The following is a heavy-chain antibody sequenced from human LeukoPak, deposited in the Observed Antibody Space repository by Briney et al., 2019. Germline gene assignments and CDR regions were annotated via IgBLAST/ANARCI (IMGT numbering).Heavy chain of an antibody. D-gene: IGHD2-15*01. CDR2: VNGNGGST. CDR1: GFSFSTYA. CDR3: AKSVVVITFRFDD. V-gene: IGHV3-23*01. Sequence: GGSLRLSCAASGFSFSTYAMSWVRQAPGKGLEWVSGVNGNGGSTSYADSVKGRFTIFRDNSKNTVYLQMNSLRVEDTAVYYCAKSVVVITFRFDDWGQGALVTVSS. J-gene: IGHJ4*02.